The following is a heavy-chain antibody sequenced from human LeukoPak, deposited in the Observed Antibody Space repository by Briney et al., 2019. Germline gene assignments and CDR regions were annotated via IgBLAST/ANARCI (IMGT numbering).Heavy chain of an antibody. CDR2: IYYSGST. J-gene: IGHJ4*02. CDR3: ARVGGSSGWYEDY. D-gene: IGHD6-19*01. CDR1: GGSISSYY. Sequence: KSSETLSLTCTVSGGSISSYYWSWIRQPPGKGLEWIGYIYYSGSTNYNPSLKSRVTISVDTSKNQFSLKLSSVTAADTAVYYCARVGGSSGWYEDYWGQGTLLTVSS. V-gene: IGHV4-59*01.